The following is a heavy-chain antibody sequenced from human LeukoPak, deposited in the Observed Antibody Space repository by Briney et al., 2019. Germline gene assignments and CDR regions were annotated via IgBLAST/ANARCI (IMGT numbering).Heavy chain of an antibody. Sequence: GGSLRLSCAASGFTFDDYGMNWVRQAPGKGLEWVSYISSSSTNIYYTDSVKGRFTISRDNAKNSLYLQMNSLRAEDTAVYYCARDDTAVAGTELDYWGQGTLVIVSA. CDR1: GFTFDDYG. V-gene: IGHV3-21*01. CDR2: ISSSSTNI. CDR3: ARDDTAVAGTELDY. J-gene: IGHJ4*02. D-gene: IGHD6-19*01.